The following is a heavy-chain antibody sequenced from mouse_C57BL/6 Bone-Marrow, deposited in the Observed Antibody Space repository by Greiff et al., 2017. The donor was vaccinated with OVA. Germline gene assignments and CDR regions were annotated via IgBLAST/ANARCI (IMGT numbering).Heavy chain of an antibody. CDR2: IYPSDSET. D-gene: IGHD2-3*01. Sequence: QVQLQQPGAELVRPGSSVKLSCKASGYTFTSYWMDWVKQRPGQGLEWIGNIYPSDSETHYNQKFKDKATLTVDKSSSTAYMQLSSLTSEDSAVYYCARLPLYDGYPFYAMDYWGQGTSVTVSS. J-gene: IGHJ4*01. CDR3: ARLPLYDGYPFYAMDY. V-gene: IGHV1-61*01. CDR1: GYTFTSYW.